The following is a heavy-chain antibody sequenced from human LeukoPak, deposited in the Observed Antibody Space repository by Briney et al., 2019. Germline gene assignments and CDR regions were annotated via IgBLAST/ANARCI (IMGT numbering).Heavy chain of an antibody. CDR2: IYTSGST. CDR3: ARGDIVVVPAAVVNYYYGMDV. CDR1: GGSISSYY. D-gene: IGHD2-2*01. J-gene: IGHJ6*02. V-gene: IGHV4-4*09. Sequence: SETLSLTCTVSGGSISSYYWSWIRQPPGKGLEWIGYIYTSGSTNYNPSLKSRVTISVDTSKNQFSLKLSSVTAADTAVYYCARGDIVVVPAAVVNYYYGMDVWGQGTTVTVSS.